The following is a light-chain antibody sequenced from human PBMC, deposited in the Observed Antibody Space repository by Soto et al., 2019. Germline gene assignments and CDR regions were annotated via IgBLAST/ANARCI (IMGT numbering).Light chain of an antibody. V-gene: IGKV3-20*01. CDR2: GAS. J-gene: IGKJ5*01. CDR1: QSVSSSY. CDR3: QQYGSSPPVT. Sequence: IVLTQSPGTLSLSPGERATLSCRASQSVSSSYLAWYQQKPGQAPRLLIYGASGSATGIPDRFSGSVSGTDFTLTISRLEPEDFAVYYCQQYGSSPPVTFGQGTRLEIK.